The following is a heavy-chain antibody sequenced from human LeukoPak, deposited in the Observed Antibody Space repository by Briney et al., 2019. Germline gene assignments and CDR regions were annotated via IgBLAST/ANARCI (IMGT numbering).Heavy chain of an antibody. D-gene: IGHD2-2*01. CDR1: GGSISSGSYY. J-gene: IGHJ4*02. Sequence: SQTLSLTCTVSGGSISSGSYYWSWIRQPAGKGLEWIVRIYTSGSTNYNPSLKSRVTISVDTSKNQFSLKLSSVTAADTAVYYCARGCSSTSCYQPFDYWGQGTLVTVSS. CDR2: IYTSGST. CDR3: ARGCSSTSCYQPFDY. V-gene: IGHV4-61*02.